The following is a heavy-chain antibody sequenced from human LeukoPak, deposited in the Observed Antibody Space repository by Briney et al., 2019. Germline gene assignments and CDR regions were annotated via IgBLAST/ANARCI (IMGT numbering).Heavy chain of an antibody. Sequence: QTGGSLRLSCAASGFTFSRYNMNWVRRARGKGLEWVSYISSSGSTINYADSVKGRFTISRDNAKNSLYLQMNSLTAEDTAVYYCARDLGTGDYFDDCGQGTLVTVSS. CDR2: ISSSGSTI. V-gene: IGHV3-48*01. D-gene: IGHD1-1*01. J-gene: IGHJ4*02. CDR1: GFTFSRYN. CDR3: ARDLGTGDYFDD.